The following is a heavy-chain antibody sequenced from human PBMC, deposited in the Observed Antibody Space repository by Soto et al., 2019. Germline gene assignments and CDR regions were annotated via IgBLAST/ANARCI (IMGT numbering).Heavy chain of an antibody. CDR1: GFTFSSYG. D-gene: IGHD3-22*01. J-gene: IGHJ3*02. V-gene: IGHV3-33*01. Sequence: QVQLVESGGGVVQPGRSLRLSCAASGFTFSSYGMHWVRQAPGKGLEWVAVIWYDGSNKYYADSVKGRFTISRDNSKNTLYLQMNSLSAEDTAVYYCARNYYDSSGPSGDAFDICGQGTMVTVSS. CDR2: IWYDGSNK. CDR3: ARNYYDSSGPSGDAFDI.